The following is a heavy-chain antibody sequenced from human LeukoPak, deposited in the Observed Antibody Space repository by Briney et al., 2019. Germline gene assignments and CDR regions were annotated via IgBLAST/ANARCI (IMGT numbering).Heavy chain of an antibody. D-gene: IGHD3-16*01. V-gene: IGHV3-73*01. CDR2: IRSKANSYAT. CDR1: GFTFSGSA. CDR3: TRPSYDYVWGSSPDY. J-gene: IGHJ4*02. Sequence: GGSLRLSCAASGFTFSGSAMHGVREASGKGREWVGRIRSKANSYATAYAASVKGRFTISRDDSKNTAYLQMNSLKTEDTAVYYCTRPSYDYVWGSSPDYWGQGTLVTVSS.